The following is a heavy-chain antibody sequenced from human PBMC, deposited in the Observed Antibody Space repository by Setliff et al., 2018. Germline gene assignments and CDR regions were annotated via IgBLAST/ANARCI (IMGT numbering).Heavy chain of an antibody. V-gene: IGHV3-74*01. CDR1: GFTFRNYY. J-gene: IGHJ6*03. D-gene: IGHD3-16*01. Sequence: GGSLRLSCAASGFTFRNYYMHWVRQVPGKGLMWVSYIKSDGSHTAYADSVKGRFTISRDNAKNTLYLQMNSLEAEDTAVYYCARVYCRHRCLVESYMDVWGKGTAVTVSS. CDR3: ARVYCRHRCLVESYMDV. CDR2: IKSDGSHT.